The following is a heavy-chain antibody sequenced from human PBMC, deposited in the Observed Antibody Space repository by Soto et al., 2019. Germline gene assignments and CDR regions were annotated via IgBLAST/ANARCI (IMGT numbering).Heavy chain of an antibody. CDR1: GGTFSSYT. CDR3: ARGHSSGWYYQFDY. CDR2: LIPILGIA. Sequence: QVQLVQSGAEVKKPGSSVKVSCKASGGTFSSYTISWVRQAPGQGLEWMGRLIPILGIANYAQKFQGRVTITADKSTSTAYMELSSLRSEDTAVYYCARGHSSGWYYQFDYWGQGTLVTVSS. V-gene: IGHV1-69*02. D-gene: IGHD6-19*01. J-gene: IGHJ4*02.